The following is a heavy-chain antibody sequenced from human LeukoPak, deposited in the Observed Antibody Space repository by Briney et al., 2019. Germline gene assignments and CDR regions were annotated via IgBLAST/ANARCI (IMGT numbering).Heavy chain of an antibody. J-gene: IGHJ5*02. Sequence: ASVKVSCKASGGTFSSYAISWVRQAPGQGLEWMGGIIPIFGTANYAQKFQGRVTITADESTSTAYMELSSLRSEDTAVYYCARDSSGYSYGYFWFDPWGQGTLVTVSS. CDR1: GGTFSSYA. CDR2: IIPIFGTA. V-gene: IGHV1-69*13. D-gene: IGHD5-18*01. CDR3: ARDSSGYSYGYFWFDP.